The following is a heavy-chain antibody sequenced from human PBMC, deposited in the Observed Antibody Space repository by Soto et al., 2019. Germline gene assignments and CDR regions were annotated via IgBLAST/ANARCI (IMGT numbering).Heavy chain of an antibody. CDR3: TTGSALWFGESSLP. V-gene: IGHV3-15*01. J-gene: IGHJ4*02. CDR1: GFTFSNAW. Sequence: VQLVESGGGLVKPGGSLRLSCAASGFTFSNAWMSWVRQAPGKGLEWVGRIKSKTDGGTTDYAAPVKGRFTISRDDSKNTLYLQMNSLKTEDTAVYYCTTGSALWFGESSLPWGQGTLVTVSS. D-gene: IGHD3-10*01. CDR2: IKSKTDGGTT.